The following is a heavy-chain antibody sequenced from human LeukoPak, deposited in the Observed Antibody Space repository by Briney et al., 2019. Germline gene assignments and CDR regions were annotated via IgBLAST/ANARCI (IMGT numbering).Heavy chain of an antibody. J-gene: IGHJ4*02. CDR1: GFTFSSYG. Sequence: GGSLRLSCAASGFTFSSYGMHWVRQAPGKGLEWVAVIWYDGSNKYYADSVKGRLTISRDNSKNTLYLQMNSLRAEDTAVYYCARGYGSGDDFDYWGQGTLVTVSS. D-gene: IGHD3-10*01. CDR3: ARGYGSGDDFDY. CDR2: IWYDGSNK. V-gene: IGHV3-33*01.